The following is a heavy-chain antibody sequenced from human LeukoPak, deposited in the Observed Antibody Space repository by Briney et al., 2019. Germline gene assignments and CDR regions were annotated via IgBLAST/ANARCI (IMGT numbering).Heavy chain of an antibody. CDR3: ARGSGSYPLPFDY. CDR1: GFTFSIYA. Sequence: GGSVRLSCAASGFTFSIYAMSWVRQAPGKGLEWVSAISGSGGSTYYADSVKGRFTISRDNAKNSLYLQMNSLSAADTAVYYCARGSGSYPLPFDYWGQGTLVTVSS. CDR2: ISGSGGST. J-gene: IGHJ4*02. D-gene: IGHD1-26*01. V-gene: IGHV3-23*01.